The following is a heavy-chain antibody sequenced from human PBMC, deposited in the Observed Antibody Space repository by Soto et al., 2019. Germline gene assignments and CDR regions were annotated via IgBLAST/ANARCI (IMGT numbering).Heavy chain of an antibody. V-gene: IGHV1-18*04. CDR3: ARDFGSDLSAPGAVFDY. Sequence: ASVKVSCKASGYFFTSYGITWVRQAPGQGLEWMGWISPYNGNTKYAQNFQGRVTMTTDTSTSTAYMEVRRLRSDDPAVYYCARDFGSDLSAPGAVFDYWGQGTPVTVSS. J-gene: IGHJ4*02. CDR1: GYFFTSYG. CDR2: ISPYNGNT. D-gene: IGHD3-3*01.